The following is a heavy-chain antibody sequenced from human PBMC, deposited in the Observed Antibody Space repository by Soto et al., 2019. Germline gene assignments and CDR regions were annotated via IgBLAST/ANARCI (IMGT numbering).Heavy chain of an antibody. CDR2: ISAHNGNT. V-gene: IGHV1-18*01. Sequence: QVHLVQSGAEVKKPGASVKVSCKGSGYTFTSYGITWVRQSPGQGLEWMGWISAHNGNTDYAQRLQGRVTVTRDTSTSTAYMELRSLRSDDTAVYYCARGRYGDYWGQGALVTVSS. CDR3: ARGRYGDY. CDR1: GYTFTSYG. D-gene: IGHD1-1*01. J-gene: IGHJ4*02.